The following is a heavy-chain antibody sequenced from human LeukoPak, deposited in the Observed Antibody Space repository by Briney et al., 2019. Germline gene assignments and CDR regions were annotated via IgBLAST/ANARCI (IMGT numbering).Heavy chain of an antibody. CDR1: GGSISIYY. V-gene: IGHV4-59*01. CDR2: TYNSGST. J-gene: IGHJ3*02. Sequence: KTSETLSLTCTVSGGSISIYYWSWIRQPPGKGLEWLGYTYNSGSTLYNPSLKSRVTISVDTSKNQFSLKLSSVTAADTAVYYCAGSYRLNAFDIWGQGTMVTVSS. CDR3: AGSYRLNAFDI. D-gene: IGHD3-16*02.